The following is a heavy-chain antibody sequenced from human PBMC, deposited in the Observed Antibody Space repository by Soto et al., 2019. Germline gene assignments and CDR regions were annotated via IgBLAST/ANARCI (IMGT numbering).Heavy chain of an antibody. CDR2: IGSDGRRA. J-gene: IGHJ4*02. D-gene: IGHD4-17*01. CDR1: GFTFGRHG. V-gene: IGHV3-33*01. Sequence: QVQLVESGGGVVQPGGSLRLSCAASGFTFGRHGIHWVRQAPGKGLEWVAVIGSDGRRASYADSVKGRFTISRDNGQNTLYLQMSSLRAEETSVYYCARDADYGDNGLDYWGQGTLVTVSS. CDR3: ARDADYGDNGLDY.